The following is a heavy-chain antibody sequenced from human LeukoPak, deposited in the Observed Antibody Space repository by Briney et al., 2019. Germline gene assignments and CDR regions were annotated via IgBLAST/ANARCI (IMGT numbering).Heavy chain of an antibody. V-gene: IGHV3-9*01. CDR2: ISWNSGSI. CDR1: GFTFDDYA. CDR3: AKDMRGYCSGGSCYPPLVYYGMDV. J-gene: IGHJ6*02. Sequence: GRSLRLSCAASGFTFDDYAMHWVRHAPGTGLGWVSGISWNSGSIGYADSVKGRFTISRDNAKNSLYLQMNSLRAEDTALYYCAKDMRGYCSGGSCYPPLVYYGMDVWGQGTTVTVSS. D-gene: IGHD2-15*01.